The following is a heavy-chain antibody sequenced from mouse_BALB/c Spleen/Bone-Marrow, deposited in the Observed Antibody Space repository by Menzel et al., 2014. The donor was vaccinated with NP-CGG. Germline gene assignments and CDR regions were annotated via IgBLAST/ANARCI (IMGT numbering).Heavy chain of an antibody. CDR3: ARENIYGIYLWYCDV. CDR1: GYTFTSSW. D-gene: IGHD2-1*01. J-gene: IGHJ1*01. V-gene: IGHV1S130*01. CDR2: IHPNSGNT. Sequence: QVQLQQSGSVLVRPGASVKLSCKASGYTFTSSWMHWAKQRPGQGLEWIGEIHPNSGNTNYNEKFKGKATLTVDTSSSTVYVDLSSLTSEDSAVYYCARENIYGIYLWYCDVWRAGTTVTVSS.